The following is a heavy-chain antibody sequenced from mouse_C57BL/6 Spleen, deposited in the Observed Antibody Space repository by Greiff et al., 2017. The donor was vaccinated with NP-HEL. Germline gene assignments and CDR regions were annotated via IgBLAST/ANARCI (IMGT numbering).Heavy chain of an antibody. CDR1: GYTFTSYW. Sequence: QVQLQQPGAELVKPGASVKLSCKASGYTFTSYWMHWVKQRPGRGLEWIGRIDTNSGGTKYNEKFKSKATLTVDKPYSTAYMQLSSLTSEDSAVYYCARVGLYYDYLYYAMDYWGQGTSVTGSS. D-gene: IGHD2-4*01. V-gene: IGHV1-72*01. CDR2: IDTNSGGT. CDR3: ARVGLYYDYLYYAMDY. J-gene: IGHJ4*01.